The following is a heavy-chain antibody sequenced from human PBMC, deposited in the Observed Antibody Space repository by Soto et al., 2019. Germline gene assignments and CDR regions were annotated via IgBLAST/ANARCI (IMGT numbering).Heavy chain of an antibody. CDR1: GFTFKNVW. J-gene: IGHJ4*02. CDR2: IKSQTAVGTT. V-gene: IGHV3-15*07. CDR3: TPPGGQPEKGGY. Sequence: EVQLVESGGGLVKPGGSLRLSCVASGFTFKNVWMNWVRQAPGKGLEWVGLIKSQTAVGTTDYAAPVNCRFTISRDESKNTLYLQVNSLKTEDTAVYYCTPPGGQPEKGGYWGQGTLVTVSS. D-gene: IGHD3-10*01.